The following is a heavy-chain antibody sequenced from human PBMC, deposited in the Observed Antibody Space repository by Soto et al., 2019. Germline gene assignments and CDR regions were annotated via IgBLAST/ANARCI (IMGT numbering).Heavy chain of an antibody. CDR1: GFTFSSYW. V-gene: IGHV3-7*04. Sequence: EVQLVESGGGLVQPGGSLRLSCAASGFTFSSYWMSWVRQAPGKGLEWVANIKQDGSEKYYVDSVKGRFTISRDNAKNALYLQMNSLRAEDTAVYYCARDHSSSCFDYWGQGTLVTVSS. J-gene: IGHJ4*02. D-gene: IGHD6-13*01. CDR2: IKQDGSEK. CDR3: ARDHSSSCFDY.